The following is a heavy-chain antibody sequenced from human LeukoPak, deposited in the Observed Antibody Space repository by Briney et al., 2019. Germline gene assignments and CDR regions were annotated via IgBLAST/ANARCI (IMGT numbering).Heavy chain of an antibody. CDR3: ARLRHELAFGLPSWYFVF. CDR1: GVSISSYY. V-gene: IGHV4-4*07. D-gene: IGHD6-13*01. CDR2: LYTSRST. J-gene: IGHJ2*01. Sequence: PSETLSLTCSVSGVSISSYYWSWIRQPAGKGLEWIGRLYTSRSTKYNPSLQSRVTMSGDTSKNQFSLRLSSVTAADTAVYYCARLRHELAFGLPSWYFVFWGRGTLVTVSS.